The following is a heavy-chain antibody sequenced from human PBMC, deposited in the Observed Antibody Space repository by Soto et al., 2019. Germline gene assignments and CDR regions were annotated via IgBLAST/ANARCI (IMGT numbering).Heavy chain of an antibody. CDR2: IFTSGLT. J-gene: IGHJ4*02. Sequence: EVQLVETGGGLTQPGTSLELSCAASGFSVSATYMTWVRQAPGKGLEYVSIIFTSGLTDYADSVKGRFTISRDTSKNTIYLHMNNLRAEDTAVYYCATWRDYYDGSLDHWGQGTLVTVSS. D-gene: IGHD3-22*01. CDR3: ATWRDYYDGSLDH. V-gene: IGHV3-53*02. CDR1: GFSVSATY.